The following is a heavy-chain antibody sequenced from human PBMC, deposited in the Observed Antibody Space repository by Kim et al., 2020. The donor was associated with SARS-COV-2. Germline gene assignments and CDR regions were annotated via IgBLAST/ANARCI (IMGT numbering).Heavy chain of an antibody. D-gene: IGHD6-6*01. Sequence: SETLSLTCTVSGGSISSYYWSWIRQPPGKGLEWIGYIYYSGSTNYNPSLKSRVTISVDTSKNQFSLKLSSVTAADTAVYYCARDSKVAYIAARPNYYYYGMDVWGQGTTVTVSS. V-gene: IGHV4-59*01. J-gene: IGHJ6*02. CDR2: IYYSGST. CDR3: ARDSKVAYIAARPNYYYYGMDV. CDR1: GGSISSYY.